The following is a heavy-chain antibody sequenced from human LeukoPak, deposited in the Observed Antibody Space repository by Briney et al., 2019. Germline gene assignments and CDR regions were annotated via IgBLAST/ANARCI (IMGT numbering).Heavy chain of an antibody. CDR1: GYTFTGYY. D-gene: IGHD3-22*01. J-gene: IGHJ4*02. CDR3: ARVARDSSGYYSADY. CDR2: INPNSGGT. V-gene: IGHV1-2*02. Sequence: ASVKVSCKASGYTFTGYYMHWVRQAPGQGLEWMGWINPNSGGTNYAQKFQGRVTMTRDTSISTVYMELSRLRSDDTAVYYCARVARDSSGYYSADYWGQGTLVTVSS.